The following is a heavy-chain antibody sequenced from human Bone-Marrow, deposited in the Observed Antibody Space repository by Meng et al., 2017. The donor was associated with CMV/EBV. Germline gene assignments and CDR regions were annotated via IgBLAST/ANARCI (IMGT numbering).Heavy chain of an antibody. D-gene: IGHD1-26*01. V-gene: IGHV1-18*01. CDR3: ARVSRSGGSYPFDY. CDR2: ISAYNGNT. J-gene: IGHJ4*02. CDR1: GYTFTSYG. Sequence: ASVQDSCKASGYTFTSYGISWVLQAPGQGLEWMGWISAYNGNTRYAQKLQGRVTMTTDTSTSTAYMELSSLISEDTAVYYCARVSRSGGSYPFDYWGQGPLVTVSS.